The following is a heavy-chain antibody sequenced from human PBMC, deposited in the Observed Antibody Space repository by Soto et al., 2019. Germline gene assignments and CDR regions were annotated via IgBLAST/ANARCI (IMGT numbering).Heavy chain of an antibody. D-gene: IGHD1-26*01. J-gene: IGHJ5*02. CDR1: GGSISSYY. V-gene: IGHV4-59*01. Sequence: PSETLSLTCTVSGGSISSYYWSWIRQPPGKGLEWIGYIYYSGSTNYNPSLKSRVTISVDTSKNQFSLKLSSVTAADTAVYYCARVRLGATDERRFDPWGQGTLVTVSS. CDR3: ARVRLGATDERRFDP. CDR2: IYYSGST.